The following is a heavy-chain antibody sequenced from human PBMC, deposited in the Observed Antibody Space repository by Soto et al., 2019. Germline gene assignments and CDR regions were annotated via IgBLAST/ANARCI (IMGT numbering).Heavy chain of an antibody. CDR3: ARFGGYGDYVGPNAFDI. CDR2: IYYSGST. D-gene: IGHD4-17*01. V-gene: IGHV4-59*12. Sequence: TSETLSLTCTVSGGSISSYYWSWIRQPPGKGLEWIGYIYYSGSTNYNPSLKSRVTISVDRSKNQFSLKLSSVTAADTAVYYCARFGGYGDYVGPNAFDIWGQGTMVTVSS. J-gene: IGHJ3*02. CDR1: GGSISSYY.